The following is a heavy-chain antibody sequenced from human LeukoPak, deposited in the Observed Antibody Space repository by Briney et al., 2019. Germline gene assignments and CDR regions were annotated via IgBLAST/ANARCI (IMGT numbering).Heavy chain of an antibody. D-gene: IGHD6-19*01. V-gene: IGHV3-30*03. CDR1: EFTFSSYS. Sequence: GGSLRLSCAASEFTFSSYSMNWVRQAPGKGLEWVAVISYDGSNKYYADSVKGRFTISRDNYKNTLDLQMNSLRAEDTAVYYCARAYSSGWYNAFDIWGQGTMVTVSS. CDR2: ISYDGSNK. CDR3: ARAYSSGWYNAFDI. J-gene: IGHJ3*02.